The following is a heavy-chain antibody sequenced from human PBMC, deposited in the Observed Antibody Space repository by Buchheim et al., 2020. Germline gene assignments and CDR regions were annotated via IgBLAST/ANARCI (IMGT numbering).Heavy chain of an antibody. V-gene: IGHV4-34*01. D-gene: IGHD2-15*01. CDR3: ARGLGDIVVVVFATPPPPQHHFDY. CDR1: GGSFSGYY. CDR2: INHSGNT. Sequence: QVHLQQWGAGLLKPSETLSLTCAVYGGSFSGYYWTWIRQPPGKGLEWIGKINHSGNTYYNPSLRSRVTISVDTSKNQFSLRLSSVTAADTAVYYCARGLGDIVVVVFATPPPPQHHFDYWGQGSL. J-gene: IGHJ4*02.